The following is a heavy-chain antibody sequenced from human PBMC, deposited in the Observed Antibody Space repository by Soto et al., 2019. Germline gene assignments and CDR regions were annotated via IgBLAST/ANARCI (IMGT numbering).Heavy chain of an antibody. CDR1: GYSFTSYW. J-gene: IGHJ6*02. Sequence: GESLKISCKGSGYSFTSYWISWVRQMPGKGLEWMGRIDPSDSYTNYSPSFQGHVTISADKSISTAYLQWSSLTASDTAMYYCARHPRGYSRSWYLPYYGMDVWGQGTTVTVSS. CDR3: ARHPRGYSRSWYLPYYGMDV. D-gene: IGHD6-13*01. CDR2: IDPSDSYT. V-gene: IGHV5-10-1*01.